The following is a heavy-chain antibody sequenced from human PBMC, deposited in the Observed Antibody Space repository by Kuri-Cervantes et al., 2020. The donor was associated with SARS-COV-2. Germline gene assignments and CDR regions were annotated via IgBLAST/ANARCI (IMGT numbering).Heavy chain of an antibody. V-gene: IGHV4-61*05. CDR3: ASQVTIFGVEYDAFDI. J-gene: IGHJ3*02. D-gene: IGHD3-3*01. CDR2: IYYGGST. Sequence: SETLSLTCTVSGGSISSGSFYWGWIRQPPGKGLEWIGYIYYGGSTNYNPSLKNRVTISIDTSKNQFSLMLSSMTAADTAVYYCASQVTIFGVEYDAFDIWGQGTTVTVPS. CDR1: GGSISSGSFY.